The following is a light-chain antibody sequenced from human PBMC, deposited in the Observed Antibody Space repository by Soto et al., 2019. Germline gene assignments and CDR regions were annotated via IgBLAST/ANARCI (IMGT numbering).Light chain of an antibody. CDR1: SSDVGGSNY. J-gene: IGLJ1*01. Sequence: QSVLTQPASVSGSPGQSITISCTGTSSDVGGSNYVSWYQQLPGKAPKLMIYDGSDRPSGVSNRFSGSKSGNTASLTISGLHAEEEADYYCSSYTSSSLYVFATGTKVTVL. CDR2: DGS. V-gene: IGLV2-14*01. CDR3: SSYTSSSLYV.